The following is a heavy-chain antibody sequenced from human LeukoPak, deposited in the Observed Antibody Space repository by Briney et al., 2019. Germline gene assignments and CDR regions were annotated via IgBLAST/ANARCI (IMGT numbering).Heavy chain of an antibody. Sequence: GSLRLSCAASGFTFSSYGMHWVRQAPGKGLEWVAVISYDGSNKYYADSVKGRFTISRDNSKNTLYLQMNSLRAEDTAVYYCAKTGYSYGYSVDYWGQGTLVTVSS. CDR3: AKTGYSYGYSVDY. CDR1: GFTFSSYG. CDR2: ISYDGSNK. J-gene: IGHJ4*02. D-gene: IGHD5-18*01. V-gene: IGHV3-30*18.